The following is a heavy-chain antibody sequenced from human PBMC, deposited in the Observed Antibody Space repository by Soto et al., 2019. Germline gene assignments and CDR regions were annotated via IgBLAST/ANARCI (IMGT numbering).Heavy chain of an antibody. Sequence: EVQLVESGGGLVKPGGSLRLSCAASGFTFSSYSMNWVRQAPGKGLEWVSSISSSSSYIYYAASVKGRFTISRDNARNSLYLQMNSLRAEDTAVYYCARDNYYGSGGPFDYWGQGTLVTVSS. J-gene: IGHJ4*02. CDR1: GFTFSSYS. CDR3: ARDNYYGSGGPFDY. D-gene: IGHD3-10*01. CDR2: ISSSSSYI. V-gene: IGHV3-21*01.